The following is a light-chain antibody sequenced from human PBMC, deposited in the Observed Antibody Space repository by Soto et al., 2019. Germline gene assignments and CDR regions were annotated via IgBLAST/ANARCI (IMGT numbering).Light chain of an antibody. Sequence: QPALTQPASVSGSPGQSITISCTGTSSDVGTYNLVSWYQQRPGKAPKLIISEGTRRPSGVFDRFSGSRSGNTASLSISGLQADDEADYYCCAYAGNSRYVFGTGTKVTVL. CDR2: EGT. J-gene: IGLJ1*01. CDR1: SSDVGTYNL. CDR3: CAYAGNSRYV. V-gene: IGLV2-23*01.